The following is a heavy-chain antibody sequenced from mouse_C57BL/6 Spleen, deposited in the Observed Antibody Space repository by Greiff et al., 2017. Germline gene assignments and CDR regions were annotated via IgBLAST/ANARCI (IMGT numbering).Heavy chain of an antibody. CDR1: GFNITDYY. D-gene: IGHD1-1*01. CDR3: AKAMTTVVDDWYFDV. CDR2: IDPEDGET. V-gene: IGHV14-2*01. Sequence: VQLQQSGAELVKPGASVKLSCTASGFNITDYYMHWVKQRTEQGLEWIGRIDPEDGETKYAPKFQGKATITADTSSNPAYLPLRSLTSEDTAVYYGAKAMTTVVDDWYFDVWGTGTTVTVSA. J-gene: IGHJ1*03.